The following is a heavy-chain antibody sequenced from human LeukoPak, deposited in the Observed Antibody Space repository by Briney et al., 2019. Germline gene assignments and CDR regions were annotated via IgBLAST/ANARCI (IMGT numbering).Heavy chain of an antibody. Sequence: GGSLRLSCAVSGFTFSSYVMSWVRQAPGKGLEWVSAISGSGGSTYYADSVKGRFTISRDNSKNTLYLQMNSLRAEDTAVYYRAKKSTTVITYYFDYWGQGTLVTVSS. V-gene: IGHV3-23*01. CDR2: ISGSGGST. CDR1: GFTFSSYV. CDR3: AKKSTTVITYYFDY. D-gene: IGHD4-11*01. J-gene: IGHJ4*02.